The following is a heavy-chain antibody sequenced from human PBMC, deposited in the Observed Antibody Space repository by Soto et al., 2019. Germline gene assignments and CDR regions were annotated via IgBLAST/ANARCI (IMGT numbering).Heavy chain of an antibody. J-gene: IGHJ4*02. CDR2: IHYSGTT. V-gene: IGHV4-4*02. Sequence: QVQLQESGPGLVKPSGTLSLNCAVSGASVSTSFWWSWVRQSPGKGLEWIGEIHYSGTTNYIPSLNSRVTISLDKSKNQFSLNLNSITAADTATYYCTRALLKSLDYWGQGSLVTVSS. CDR3: TRALLKSLDY. D-gene: IGHD3-9*01. CDR1: GASVSTSFW.